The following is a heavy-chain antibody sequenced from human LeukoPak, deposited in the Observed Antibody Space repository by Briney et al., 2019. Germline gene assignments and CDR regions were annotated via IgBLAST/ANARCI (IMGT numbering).Heavy chain of an antibody. CDR3: AKDADSPYDY. J-gene: IGHJ4*02. CDR1: GFTFSSYG. CDR2: ISYDGSNK. D-gene: IGHD2-15*01. V-gene: IGHV3-30*18. Sequence: PGGSLRLSCAASGFTFSSYGMHWVRQAPGKGLEWVAVISYDGSNKYYADSVKGRFTISRDNSKNTPYLQMNSLRAEDTAVYYCAKDADSPYDYWGQGTLVTVSS.